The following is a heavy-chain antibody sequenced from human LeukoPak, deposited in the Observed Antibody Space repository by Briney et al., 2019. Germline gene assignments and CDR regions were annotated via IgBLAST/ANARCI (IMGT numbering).Heavy chain of an antibody. J-gene: IGHJ4*02. V-gene: IGHV1-18*01. Sequence: ASVKVSCKASGYTFTSYGISWVRQAPGQGLEWMGWISAYNGSTNYAQKLQGRVTMTTDTSTSTAYMELRSLRSDDTAVYYCAGISYYYDSSGYGYWGQGTLVTVSS. CDR2: ISAYNGST. D-gene: IGHD3-22*01. CDR3: AGISYYYDSSGYGY. CDR1: GYTFTSYG.